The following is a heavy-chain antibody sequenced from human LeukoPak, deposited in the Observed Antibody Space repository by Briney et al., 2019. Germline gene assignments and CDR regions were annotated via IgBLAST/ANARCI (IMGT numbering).Heavy chain of an antibody. J-gene: IGHJ4*02. CDR2: INPNSGGT. CDR1: GYTFTGYY. CDR3: ARDLLVVVPAASGY. Sequence: ASVKVSCTASGYTFTGYYMHWVRQAPGQGLEWMGWINPNSGGTNYAQKFQGRVTMTRDTSISTAYMELSRLRSEDTAVYYCARDLLVVVPAASGYWGQGTLVTVSS. V-gene: IGHV1-2*02. D-gene: IGHD2-2*01.